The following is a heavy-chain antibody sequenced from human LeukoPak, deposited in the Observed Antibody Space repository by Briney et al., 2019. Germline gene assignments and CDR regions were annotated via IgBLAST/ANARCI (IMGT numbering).Heavy chain of an antibody. D-gene: IGHD4-11*01. J-gene: IGHJ6*02. CDR2: IYSGGST. V-gene: IGHV3-66*01. CDR3: AREVTTIYYYYGMDV. Sequence: VGSLRLSCAASGFTVSSNYMSWVRQAPGKGLEWVSVIYSGGSTYYADSVKGRFTISRDNSKNTLYLQMNSLRAEDTAVYYCAREVTTIYYYYGMDVWGQGTTVTVSS. CDR1: GFTVSSNY.